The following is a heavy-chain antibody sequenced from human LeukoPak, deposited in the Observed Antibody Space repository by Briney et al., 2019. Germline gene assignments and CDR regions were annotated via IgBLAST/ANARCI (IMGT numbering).Heavy chain of an antibody. Sequence: GGSLRLSCAASGFTFSSYGMHWVRQAPGKGLEWVAVISYDGSNKYYADSVKGRFTTSRDNSKNTLYLQMNSLRAEDTAVYYCAKKYSTGLDPWGQGTLVTVSS. CDR3: AKKYSTGLDP. CDR1: GFTFSSYG. D-gene: IGHD1-26*01. V-gene: IGHV3-30*18. CDR2: ISYDGSNK. J-gene: IGHJ5*02.